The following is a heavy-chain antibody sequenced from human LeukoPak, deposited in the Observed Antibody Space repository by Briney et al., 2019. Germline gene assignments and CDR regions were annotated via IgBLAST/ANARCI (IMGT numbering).Heavy chain of an antibody. Sequence: PGGSLRLSCAASGFTFSTYGMHWVRQAPGKGLEWVAVIWYDGSIKYYGDSVKGRFTISRGNSKNTLYLQMNSLRAEDTAMYYCARAVGPFDFWGPGTLVIVSS. CDR3: ARAVGPFDF. CDR1: GFTFSTYG. V-gene: IGHV3-33*01. CDR2: IWYDGSIK. J-gene: IGHJ3*01.